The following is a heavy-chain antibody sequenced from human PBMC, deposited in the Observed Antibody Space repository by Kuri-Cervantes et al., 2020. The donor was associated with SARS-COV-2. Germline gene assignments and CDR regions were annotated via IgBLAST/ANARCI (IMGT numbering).Heavy chain of an antibody. CDR1: GGSFSGYY. V-gene: IGHV4-34*01. D-gene: IGHD3-3*01. CDR2: INHSGST. CDR3: ARSPDLWWFDP. Sequence: ESLKISCAVYGGSFSGYYWSWIRQPPGKGLEWIGEINHSGSTNYNPSLKSRVTISVDTSKNQFSLKLSSVTAADTAVYYCARSPDLWWFDPWGQGTLVTVSS. J-gene: IGHJ5*02.